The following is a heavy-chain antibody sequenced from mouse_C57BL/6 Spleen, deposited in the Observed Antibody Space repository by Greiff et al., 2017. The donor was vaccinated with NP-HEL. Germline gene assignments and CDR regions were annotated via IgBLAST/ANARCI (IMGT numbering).Heavy chain of an antibody. V-gene: IGHV3-6*01. D-gene: IGHD1-1*01. CDR3: ASYYYGSSPFDY. J-gene: IGHJ2*01. Sequence: ESGPGLVKPSQSLSLTCSVTGYSITSGYYWNWIRQFPGTKLEWMGYISYDGSNNYNQSLKNRISITRDTSKNQFFLKLNSVTTEDTATYYCASYYYGSSPFDYWGQGTTLTVSS. CDR1: GYSITSGYY. CDR2: ISYDGSN.